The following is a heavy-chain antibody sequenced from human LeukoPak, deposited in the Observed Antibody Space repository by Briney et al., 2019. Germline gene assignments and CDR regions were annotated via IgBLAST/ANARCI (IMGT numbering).Heavy chain of an antibody. CDR1: GFTFSSYE. CDR3: ARDGGNGDYFY. J-gene: IGHJ4*02. CDR2: ISSSGSTI. D-gene: IGHD4-17*01. Sequence: GGSLRLSSAASGFTFSSYEMNWVRQAPGKGLEWVSYISSSGSTIYYADSVKGRFTISRDNAKNSLYLQMNSLRAEDTAVYYCARDGGNGDYFYWGQGTLVTVSS. V-gene: IGHV3-48*03.